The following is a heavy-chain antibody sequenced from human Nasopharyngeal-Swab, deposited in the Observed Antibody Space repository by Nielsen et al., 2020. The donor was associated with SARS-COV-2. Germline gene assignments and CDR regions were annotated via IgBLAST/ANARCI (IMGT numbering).Heavy chain of an antibody. CDR2: ISSSGSTI. V-gene: IGHV3-11*01. CDR1: GFTFSDYY. CDR3: ARDFGAPSSSWYDGDWFDP. J-gene: IGHJ5*02. Sequence: GESLNISCAASGFTFSDYYMSWIRQAPGKGLEWVSYISSSGSTIYYADSVKGRFTISRDNAKNSLYLQMNSLRAEDTAVYYCARDFGAPSSSWYDGDWFDPWGQGTLVTVSS. D-gene: IGHD6-13*01.